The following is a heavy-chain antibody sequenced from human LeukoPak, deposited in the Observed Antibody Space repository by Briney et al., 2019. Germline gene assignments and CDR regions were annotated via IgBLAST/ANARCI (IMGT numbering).Heavy chain of an antibody. CDR1: GASISSGSHY. CDR2: IYYRGTT. V-gene: IGHV4-61*01. Sequence: PSETLSLTCVVSGASISSGSHYWNWIRQSPGRGLEWIGHIYYRGTTNYTPSLKSRVTISLDMSKNQFSLNVRSVTAADTAVYYCVRVLGSGWTGFDNWGQGTLVIVSP. D-gene: IGHD6-19*01. CDR3: VRVLGSGWTGFDN. J-gene: IGHJ4*02.